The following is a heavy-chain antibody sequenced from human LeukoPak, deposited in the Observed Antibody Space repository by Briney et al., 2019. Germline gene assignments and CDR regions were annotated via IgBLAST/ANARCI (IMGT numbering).Heavy chain of an antibody. CDR3: ARYSVFFSGSSTSPYYYYYGMDV. D-gene: IGHD2-2*01. V-gene: IGHV4-59*01. J-gene: IGHJ6*02. Sequence: PSETLSLTCTVSGGSISSYYWSWIRQPPGKGLEWIGYIYYSGSTNYNPSLKSRVTVSVDTSKNQFSLKLSSVTAADTAVYYCARYSVFFSGSSTSPYYYYYGMDVWGQGTTVTVSS. CDR2: IYYSGST. CDR1: GGSISSYY.